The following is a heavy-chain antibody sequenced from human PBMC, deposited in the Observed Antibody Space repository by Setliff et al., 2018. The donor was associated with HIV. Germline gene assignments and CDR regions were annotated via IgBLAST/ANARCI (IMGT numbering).Heavy chain of an antibody. J-gene: IGHJ4*02. Sequence: PGGSLRLSCAASGFTFSSYEMNWVRQAPREGLEWISYISATGTTVSYADSVRGRFIISRDSVRNEVYLQMKSLRVDDTALYYCVRDQLRWPERWDFDFWGQGTLVTVSS. V-gene: IGHV3-48*03. CDR2: ISATGTTV. D-gene: IGHD1-26*01. CDR3: VRDQLRWPERWDFDF. CDR1: GFTFSSYE.